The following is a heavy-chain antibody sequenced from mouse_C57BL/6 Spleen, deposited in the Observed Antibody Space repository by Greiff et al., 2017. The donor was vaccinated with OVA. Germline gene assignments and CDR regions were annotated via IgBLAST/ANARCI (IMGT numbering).Heavy chain of an antibody. CDR2: IDPSDSYT. V-gene: IGHV1-50*01. Sequence: QVQLQQPGAELVKPGASVKLSCKASGYTFTSYWMQWVKQRPGQGLEWIGEIDPSDSYTNYNQKFKGKATLTVDTSSSTAYMQRSSLTSEDAAVYYCARRNPPFAYWGQGTLVTVSA. CDR3: ARRNPPFAY. CDR1: GYTFTSYW. J-gene: IGHJ3*01.